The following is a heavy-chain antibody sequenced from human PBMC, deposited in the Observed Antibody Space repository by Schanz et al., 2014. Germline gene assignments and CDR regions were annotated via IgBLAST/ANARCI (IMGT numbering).Heavy chain of an antibody. CDR1: GFTFSTYA. CDR2: ITYNGGTI. Sequence: EVKLLESGGTLVRPGGSLRLSCAASGFTFSTYAMAWVRQAPGKGLEWISYITYNGGTIYYADSVKGRFTISRDNAKNSLYLEMNSLRAEDTAVYFCVSQTGSPNYWGQGTLVTVSS. J-gene: IGHJ4*02. CDR3: VSQTGSPNY. V-gene: IGHV3-48*01. D-gene: IGHD6-13*01.